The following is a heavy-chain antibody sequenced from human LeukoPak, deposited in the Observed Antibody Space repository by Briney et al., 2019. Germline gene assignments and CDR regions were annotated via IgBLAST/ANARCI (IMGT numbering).Heavy chain of an antibody. J-gene: IGHJ4*02. D-gene: IGHD1-1*01. CDR3: ARAENWNDSPFDY. CDR2: ISSNGGST. CDR1: GFTFSSYA. V-gene: IGHV3-64D*06. Sequence: GGSLRLSCSASGFTFSSYAMHWVRQAPGKGLEYVSAISSNGGSTYYADSVKGRFTISRDNSKNTLYLQMSSLRAEDTAVYYCARAENWNDSPFDYWGQGTLVTVSS.